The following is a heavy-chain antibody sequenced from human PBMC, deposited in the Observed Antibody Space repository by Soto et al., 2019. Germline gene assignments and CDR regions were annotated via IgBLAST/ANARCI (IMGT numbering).Heavy chain of an antibody. CDR2: ISYDGSNK. J-gene: IGHJ6*02. CDR3: ARGIASSGWYHYYYYGMDV. CDR1: GFTFSSYA. Sequence: QVQLVESGGGVVQPGRSLRLSCAASGFTFSSYAMHWVRQAPGTGLEWVAVISYDGSNKYYADSVKGRFTIARDNSKNTRYLQMNSLRAEDTAVYYCARGIASSGWYHYYYYGMDVCGQGTTVTVSS. V-gene: IGHV3-30-3*01. D-gene: IGHD6-19*01.